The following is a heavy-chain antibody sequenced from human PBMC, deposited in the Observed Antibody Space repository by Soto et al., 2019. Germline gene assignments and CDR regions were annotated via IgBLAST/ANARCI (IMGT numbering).Heavy chain of an antibody. CDR2: INHSGST. D-gene: IGHD3-3*01. J-gene: IGHJ6*04. CDR3: ARGLRIKYDFWSGYYTGTPLDV. V-gene: IGHV4-34*01. CDR1: GGSFSGYY. Sequence: SETLSLTCAVYGGSFSGYYWSWIRQPPGKGLEWIGEINHSGSTNYNPSLKSRVTISVDTSKNQFSLKLSSVTAADTAVYYCARGLRIKYDFWSGYYTGTPLDVWGKGTTVTVSS.